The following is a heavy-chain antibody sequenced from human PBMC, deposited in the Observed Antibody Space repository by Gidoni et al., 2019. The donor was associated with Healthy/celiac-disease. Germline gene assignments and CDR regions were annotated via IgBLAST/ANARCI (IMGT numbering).Heavy chain of an antibody. Sequence: EVQLVESGGGLVQPGGSLRLSCAASGFTFSSYSMNWVRQAPGKGLEWVSYISSSSSTIYYEDSVKGRFTISRENAKNSLYLQMNSLRAEDTAVYYCAREREWESGSALDDAFDIWGQGTMVTVS. D-gene: IGHD1-26*01. CDR3: AREREWESGSALDDAFDI. CDR1: GFTFSSYS. V-gene: IGHV3-48*01. CDR2: ISSSSSTI. J-gene: IGHJ3*02.